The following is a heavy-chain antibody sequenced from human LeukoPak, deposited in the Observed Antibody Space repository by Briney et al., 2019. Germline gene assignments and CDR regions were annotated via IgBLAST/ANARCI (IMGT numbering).Heavy chain of an antibody. V-gene: IGHV3-48*01. Sequence: GASVKVSCKASGYTFTSYDINWVRQAPGKGLEWVSYISSSSDTIFYADSVRGRFTISRDNAKKSLYLQMSSLRAEDTAVYYCARPYCSSTDCPTFDDWGQGTLVTVSS. J-gene: IGHJ4*02. CDR2: ISSSSDTI. CDR3: ARPYCSSTDCPTFDD. CDR1: GYTFTSYD. D-gene: IGHD2-2*01.